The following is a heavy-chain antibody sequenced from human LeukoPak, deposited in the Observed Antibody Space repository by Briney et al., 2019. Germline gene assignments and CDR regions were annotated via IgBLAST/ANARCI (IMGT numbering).Heavy chain of an antibody. D-gene: IGHD3-3*01. CDR3: AKAQLQFLEWLSYFDY. CDR1: GFTFSSYA. CDR2: ISGSGGST. V-gene: IGHV3-23*01. J-gene: IGHJ4*02. Sequence: PGGSLRLSCAASGFTFSSYAMSWVRQAPGKGLEWVSAISGSGGSTYYADSVKGRFTISRDNSKNTLYLQMNSLRAEDTAVYYCAKAQLQFLEWLSYFDYWGQGTLVTVSS.